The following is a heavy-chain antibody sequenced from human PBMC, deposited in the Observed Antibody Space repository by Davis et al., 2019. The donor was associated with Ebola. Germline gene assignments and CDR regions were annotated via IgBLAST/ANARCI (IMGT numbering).Heavy chain of an antibody. CDR1: GFTFSGSA. J-gene: IGHJ6*02. Sequence: GGSLRLSCAASGFTFSGSAMHWVRQASGKGLAWVGRIRSKANSYATAYAASVKGRFTISRDDSKNTAYLQMNSLKTEDTAVYYCTTRIAAAGTFYYYGMDVWGQGTTVTVSS. D-gene: IGHD6-13*01. CDR2: IRSKANSYAT. V-gene: IGHV3-73*01. CDR3: TTRIAAAGTFYYYGMDV.